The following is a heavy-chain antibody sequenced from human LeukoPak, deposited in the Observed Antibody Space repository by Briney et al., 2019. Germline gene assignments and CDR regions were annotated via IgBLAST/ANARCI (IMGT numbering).Heavy chain of an antibody. CDR1: GYSISSGYY. V-gene: IGHV4-38-2*02. Sequence: SETLSLTCTVSGYSISSGYYWTWIRQTPGKELEWIGTMYYTGSTYYSPSLKSRVTISVDTSMNQFSLKLTSVTVADTAVYYCASPGNHYHYMDVWGEGTTVTVSS. D-gene: IGHD1-14*01. CDR3: ASPGNHYHYMDV. J-gene: IGHJ6*03. CDR2: MYYTGST.